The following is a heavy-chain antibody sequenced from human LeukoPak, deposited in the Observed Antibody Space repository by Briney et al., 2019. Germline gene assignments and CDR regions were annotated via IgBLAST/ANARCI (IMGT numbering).Heavy chain of an antibody. J-gene: IGHJ5*02. D-gene: IGHD3-3*01. CDR3: ARDRDYDFWSGPSPGWFDP. V-gene: IGHV1-18*01. CDR2: ISAYNGNT. CDR1: GYTFTSYG. Sequence: ASVKVSCKASGYTFTSYGISWVRQAPGQGLEWMGWISAYNGNTNYAQKLQGRVTMTKDTSTSTAYMELRSLRSDDTAVYYCARDRDYDFWSGPSPGWFDPWGQGTLVTVSS.